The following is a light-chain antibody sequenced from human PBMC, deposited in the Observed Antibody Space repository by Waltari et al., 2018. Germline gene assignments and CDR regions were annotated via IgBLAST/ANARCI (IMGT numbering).Light chain of an antibody. Sequence: QSALTHPASVSGSPGLSATISCTATRNHVGAYVSVYWYQQYPGKAPKLMIYEVSYRPSGISTRFSGSKSGNTASLTISGLQAEDEAVYYCSSHTSTVPHVFGTGTKVTVV. J-gene: IGLJ1*01. CDR2: EVS. V-gene: IGLV2-14*01. CDR1: RNHVGAYVS. CDR3: SSHTSTVPHV.